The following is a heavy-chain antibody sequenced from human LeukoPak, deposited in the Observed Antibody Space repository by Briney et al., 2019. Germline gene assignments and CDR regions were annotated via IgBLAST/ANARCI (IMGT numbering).Heavy chain of an antibody. V-gene: IGHV3-7*01. CDR3: ARDAGMATLHY. CDR2: IKQDGSEK. CDR1: IFTFSNYW. D-gene: IGHD5-24*01. J-gene: IGHJ4*02. Sequence: GGSLRLSCAASIFTFSNYWMSWVRQAPGKGLEWVANIKQDGSEKYYVDSVKGRFTISRDNAKNSLYLQMNSLRAEDTAVYYCARDAGMATLHYWGQGTLVTVSS.